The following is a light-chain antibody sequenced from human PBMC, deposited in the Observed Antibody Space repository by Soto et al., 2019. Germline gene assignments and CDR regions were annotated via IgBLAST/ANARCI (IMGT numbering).Light chain of an antibody. Sequence: EIVLAQSPGTLSLSPGERATLSYRASQRVSNTYLAWYQQKPGQAPRLLIYGVSSRATGIPDRFSGSGSGTDFTLTISRLEPEDFAVYYCQQYSSSPVTFGGGTKVDIK. CDR3: QQYSSSPVT. J-gene: IGKJ4*01. V-gene: IGKV3-20*01. CDR1: QRVSNTY. CDR2: GVS.